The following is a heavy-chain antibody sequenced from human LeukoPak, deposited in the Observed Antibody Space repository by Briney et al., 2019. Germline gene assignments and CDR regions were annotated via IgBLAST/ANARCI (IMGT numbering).Heavy chain of an antibody. D-gene: IGHD1-1*01. CDR3: AREGNWNDFDY. J-gene: IGHJ4*02. V-gene: IGHV1-69*13. CDR2: IIPIFGTA. Sequence: ASVKVSSKASGGTFSSYAISWVRQAPGEGLEWMGGIIPIFGTANYAQKFQGRVTITADESTSTAYMELSSLRTEDTAVYYCAREGNWNDFDYWGQGTLVTASS. CDR1: GGTFSSYA.